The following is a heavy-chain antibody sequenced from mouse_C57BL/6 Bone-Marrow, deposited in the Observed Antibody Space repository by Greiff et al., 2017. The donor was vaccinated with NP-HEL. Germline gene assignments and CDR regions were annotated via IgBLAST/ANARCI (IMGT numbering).Heavy chain of an antibody. V-gene: IGHV1-26*01. Sequence: EVQLQQSGPELVKPGASVKISCKASGYTFTDYYMNWVKQSHGKSLEWIGDINPNNGGTSYNQKFKGKATLTVDKSSSTAYMELRSLTSEDSAVYYCARWSSYGNFFDYWGQGTTLTVSS. CDR1: GYTFTDYY. J-gene: IGHJ2*01. D-gene: IGHD2-1*01. CDR3: ARWSSYGNFFDY. CDR2: INPNNGGT.